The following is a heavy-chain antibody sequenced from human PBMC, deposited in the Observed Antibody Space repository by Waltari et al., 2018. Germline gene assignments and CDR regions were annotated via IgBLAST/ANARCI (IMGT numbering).Heavy chain of an antibody. D-gene: IGHD6-19*01. Sequence: QVQLQQWGAGLLKPSETLSLTCAVYGGSFSGYYWSWTRQPPGKGLEWIGEINHSGRTNYNPSLKSRVTISVDTSKNQFSLKLSSVTAADTAVYYCARVRAVAGPFDYWGQGTLVTVSS. V-gene: IGHV4-34*01. CDR2: INHSGRT. CDR1: GGSFSGYY. J-gene: IGHJ4*02. CDR3: ARVRAVAGPFDY.